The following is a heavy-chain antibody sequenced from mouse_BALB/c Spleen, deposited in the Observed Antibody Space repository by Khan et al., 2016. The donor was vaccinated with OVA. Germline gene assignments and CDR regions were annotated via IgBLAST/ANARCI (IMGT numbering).Heavy chain of an antibody. CDR1: GYTFTNYV. V-gene: IGHV1S136*01. CDR2: INPDHDGT. J-gene: IGHJ4*01. CDR3: ARYASSPYYAMDY. Sequence: VQLQQSGPELVKPGASVKMSCKASGYTFTNYVIHWVKQKPGQGLEWIGYINPDHDGTIYNEKFKGKATLTSDKSSSTAYMELSSLTSEDSAVYYCARYASSPYYAMDYWGQGTSVTVSS. D-gene: IGHD1-1*01.